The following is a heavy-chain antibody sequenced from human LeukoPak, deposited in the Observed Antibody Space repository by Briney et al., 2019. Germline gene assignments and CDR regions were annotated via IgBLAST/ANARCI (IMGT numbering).Heavy chain of an antibody. CDR1: GFTFSDYY. CDR2: ISSSGSTI. CDR3: ARAGRYIAAAGTGGSMYYYYGMDV. D-gene: IGHD6-13*01. J-gene: IGHJ6*02. Sequence: GGSLRLSCAASGFTFSDYYMSWIRQAPGKGLEWVSYISSSGSTIYYADSVKGRLTISRDNAKNSLYLQMNSLRAEDTAVYYCARAGRYIAAAGTGGSMYYYYGMDVWGQGTTVTVSS. V-gene: IGHV3-11*01.